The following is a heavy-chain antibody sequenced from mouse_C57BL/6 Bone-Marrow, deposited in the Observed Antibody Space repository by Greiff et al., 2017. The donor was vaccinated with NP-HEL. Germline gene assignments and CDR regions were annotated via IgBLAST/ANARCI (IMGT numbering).Heavy chain of an antibody. J-gene: IGHJ1*03. CDR3: ARGSDV. CDR2: ISYDGSN. V-gene: IGHV3-6*01. Sequence: EVKLMESGPGLVKPSQSLSLSCSVTGYSITSGYYWNWIRQFPGNQLEWMGYISYDGSNNYNPSLKNRISITRDTSKNQFFLKLTSVTSEDTATYYCARGSDVWGTGTTVTVSS. CDR1: GYSITSGYY.